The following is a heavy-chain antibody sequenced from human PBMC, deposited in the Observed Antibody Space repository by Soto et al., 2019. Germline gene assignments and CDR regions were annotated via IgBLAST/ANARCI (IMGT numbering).Heavy chain of an antibody. V-gene: IGHV1-18*01. J-gene: IGHJ4*02. CDR3: ARTRDFNWSKDYFDY. D-gene: IGHD3-9*01. CDR1: VYSFSGSG. CDR2: ISAHNGSS. Sequence: SVKVSWKASVYSFSGSGITFVRLAPGQGLEWMGWISAHNGSSEYAQRFQGRFTMTTDRSTSTAYMELSSLRSEDTAVYFCARTRDFNWSKDYFDYGAQATLVTVSS.